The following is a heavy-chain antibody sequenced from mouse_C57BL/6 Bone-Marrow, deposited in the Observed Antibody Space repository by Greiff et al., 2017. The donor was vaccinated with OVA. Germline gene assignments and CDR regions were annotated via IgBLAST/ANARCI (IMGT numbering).Heavy chain of an antibody. D-gene: IGHD6-5*01. J-gene: IGHJ3*01. V-gene: IGHV14-4*01. CDR3: PYVSFAY. CDR2: IDPENGDT. Sequence: VQLQQSGAELVRPGASVKLSCTASGFNIKDDYMHWVKQRPEQGLEWIGWIDPENGDTEYASKFQGKATITADTSSNTAYLQLSSLTSDDTAVYCFPYVSFAYCGQGTLVTVSA. CDR1: GFNIKDDY.